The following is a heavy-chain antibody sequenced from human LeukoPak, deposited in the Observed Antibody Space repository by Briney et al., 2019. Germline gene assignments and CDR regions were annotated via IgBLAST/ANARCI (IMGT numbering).Heavy chain of an antibody. Sequence: ASVKVSCKASGYTFTSYGISWVRQAPGQGLEWVGWISAYNGNTNYAQKLQGRVTMTTDTSTSTAYMELRSLRSDDTAVYYCARYYYYDSSGFDAFDIWGQGTMVTVSS. CDR1: GYTFTSYG. CDR2: ISAYNGNT. J-gene: IGHJ3*02. D-gene: IGHD3-22*01. V-gene: IGHV1-18*01. CDR3: ARYYYYDSSGFDAFDI.